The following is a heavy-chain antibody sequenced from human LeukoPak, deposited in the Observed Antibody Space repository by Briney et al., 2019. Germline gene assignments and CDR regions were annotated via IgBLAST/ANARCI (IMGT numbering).Heavy chain of an antibody. J-gene: IGHJ4*02. CDR3: AKDGGYYYGSGTDFDY. CDR1: GFTFKSFA. CDR2: ISGGGGDYS. V-gene: IGHV3-23*01. Sequence: GGSLRLSCVGSGFTFKSFALTWVRQAPGKGLEFVSAISGGGGDYSYSADSVKGRFTISRDDSRNTVFLQMNSLRAEDTAVYYCAKDGGYYYGSGTDFDYWGQGTLVTVSS. D-gene: IGHD3-10*01.